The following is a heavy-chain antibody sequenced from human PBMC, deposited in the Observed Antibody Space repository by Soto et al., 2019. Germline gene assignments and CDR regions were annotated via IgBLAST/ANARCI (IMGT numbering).Heavy chain of an antibody. Sequence: WETLSLTCAVYGGSFSGYYWSWIRQPPGKGLEWIGEINHSGSTNYNPSLKSRVTISVDTSKNQFSLKLSSVTAADTAVYYCGRVTEYNWKALNGMGVWGQGTTVTVSS. CDR2: INHSGST. V-gene: IGHV4-34*01. J-gene: IGHJ6*02. CDR3: GRVTEYNWKALNGMGV. D-gene: IGHD1-20*01. CDR1: GGSFSGYY.